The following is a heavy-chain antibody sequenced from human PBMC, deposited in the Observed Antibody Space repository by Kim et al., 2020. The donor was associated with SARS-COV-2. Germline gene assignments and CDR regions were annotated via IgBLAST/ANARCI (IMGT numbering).Heavy chain of an antibody. V-gene: IGHV1-2*04. CDR1: GYTFTGYY. D-gene: IGHD6-13*01. J-gene: IGHJ6*02. CDR2: IDPNSGDT. Sequence: ASVKVSCKASGYTFTGYYMHWVRQAPGQGLEWMGGIDPNSGDTNYAQKFQGWVTMTRDTSINTAYMELSRLRSDDTAVYYCARGHVSAAAGIFSVYYYGMDVWGQGTTVTVSS. CDR3: ARGHVSAAAGIFSVYYYGMDV.